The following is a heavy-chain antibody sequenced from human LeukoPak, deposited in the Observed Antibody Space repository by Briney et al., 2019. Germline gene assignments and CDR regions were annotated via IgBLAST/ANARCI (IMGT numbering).Heavy chain of an antibody. J-gene: IGHJ4*02. CDR2: IYYSGST. V-gene: IGHV4-39*07. CDR1: GGSISSSSYY. Sequence: SETLSLTCTVSGGSISSSSYYWGWIRQPPGKGLEWIGSIYYSGSTYYNPSLKSRVTISVDTSKNQFSLKLSSVTAADTAVYYCARVGYCSSTSCYAPEYFDYWGQGTLVTVSS. CDR3: ARVGYCSSTSCYAPEYFDY. D-gene: IGHD2-2*01.